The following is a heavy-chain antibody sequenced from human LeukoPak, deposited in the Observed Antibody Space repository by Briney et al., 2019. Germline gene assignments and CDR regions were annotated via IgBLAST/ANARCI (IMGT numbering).Heavy chain of an antibody. J-gene: IGHJ6*04. Sequence: SETLSLTCTVSGGSISSYYWSWIRQPPGKGLEWIGYIYYSGSINYNPSLKSRVTISVDTSKNQFSLKLSSVTAADTAVYYCARGNYYDSSGYSPAVDVWGKGTTVTVSS. CDR3: ARGNYYDSSGYSPAVDV. D-gene: IGHD3-22*01. V-gene: IGHV4-59*08. CDR2: IYYSGSI. CDR1: GGSISSYY.